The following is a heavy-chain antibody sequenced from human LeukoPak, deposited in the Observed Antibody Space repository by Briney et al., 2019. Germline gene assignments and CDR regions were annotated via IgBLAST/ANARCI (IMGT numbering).Heavy chain of an antibody. J-gene: IGHJ4*02. CDR2: ISGSGGST. CDR3: AKDRSSSPSFIDY. V-gene: IGHV3-23*01. CDR1: GFTFSSYG. Sequence: GGSLRLSCAASGFTFSSYGMSWVRQAPGKGLEWVSTISGSGGSTYYAGSVKGRFTISRDNSKNSLYLQMNSLRTEDTALYYCAKDRSSSPSFIDYWGQGTLVTVSS. D-gene: IGHD6-6*01.